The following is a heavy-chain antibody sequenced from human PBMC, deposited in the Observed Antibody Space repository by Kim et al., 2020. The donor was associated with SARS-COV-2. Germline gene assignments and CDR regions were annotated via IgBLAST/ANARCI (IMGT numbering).Heavy chain of an antibody. J-gene: IGHJ4*02. CDR3: ARGQDSSGKADY. Sequence: ASVKVSCKASGYTFTSYDINWVRQATGQGLEWMGWMNPNSGNTGYAQKFQGRVTMTRNTSISTAYMELSSLRSEDTAVYYCARGQDSSGKADYWGQGTLVTVSS. CDR1: GYTFTSYD. D-gene: IGHD3-22*01. V-gene: IGHV1-8*01. CDR2: MNPNSGNT.